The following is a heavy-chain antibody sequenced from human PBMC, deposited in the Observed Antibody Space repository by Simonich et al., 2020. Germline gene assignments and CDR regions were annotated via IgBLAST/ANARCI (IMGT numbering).Heavy chain of an antibody. J-gene: IGHJ3*02. V-gene: IGHV3-74*01. CDR2: INRDGSST. D-gene: IGHD4-4*01. Sequence: VQLVESGGGVVQPGGSLRLSCAASGFTFSCYGMHWGRQAPGKGLVCVSRINRDGSSTSYAESVKGRFTISRDNAKNTLDLQMNSLRAEDTAVYYCARDYSNYDAFDIWGQGTMVTVSS. CDR3: ARDYSNYDAFDI. CDR1: GFTFSCYG.